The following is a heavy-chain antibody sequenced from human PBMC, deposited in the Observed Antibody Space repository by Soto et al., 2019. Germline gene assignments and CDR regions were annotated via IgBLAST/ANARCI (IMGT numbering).Heavy chain of an antibody. J-gene: IGHJ4*02. CDR2: IYWDDDK. D-gene: IGHD1-7*01. CDR1: GFSLSTSGVG. V-gene: IGHV2-5*02. CDR3: AHRRIGVSQWNYGDFDY. Sequence: QITLKESGPTLVKPTQTLTLTCTFSGFSLSTSGVGVGWIRQPPGKALEGLVIIYWDDDKRYSPSLRGRLTITTDTSKNQVVLTMTNVDPEDTATYFCAHRRIGVSQWNYGDFDYWGQGTLVTVSS.